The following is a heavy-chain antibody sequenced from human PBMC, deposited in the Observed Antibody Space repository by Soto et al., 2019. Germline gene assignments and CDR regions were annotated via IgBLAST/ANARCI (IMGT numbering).Heavy chain of an antibody. CDR2: IIPFFGTA. V-gene: IGHV1-69*13. CDR3: ARTAPMDAGDKYYYDF. CDR1: GGTFSTFG. J-gene: IGHJ4*02. D-gene: IGHD3-16*01. Sequence: SVEVSCKTSGGTFSTFGISWVRQAPGQGLEWMGGIIPFFGTAEYSQKFEDRITITADESTNTVYMDLRSLTSEDTAIYYCARTAPMDAGDKYYYDFWGQGALVTVSS.